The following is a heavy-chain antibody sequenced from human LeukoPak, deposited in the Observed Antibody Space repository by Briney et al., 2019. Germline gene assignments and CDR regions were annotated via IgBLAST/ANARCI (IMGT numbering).Heavy chain of an antibody. D-gene: IGHD2-2*01. CDR1: GFTFSSYA. V-gene: IGHV3-33*01. J-gene: IGHJ6*02. CDR2: IWYDGSNK. Sequence: GSLRLSCAASGFTFSSYAFHWVRRAPGKGLEWVSLIWYDGSNKYYADSVKGRFAISRDNSNNLLYLQMNSLRAEDTAVYYCARDRSTSYYHQYDMDVWGQGTTVTVSS. CDR3: ARDRSTSYYHQYDMDV.